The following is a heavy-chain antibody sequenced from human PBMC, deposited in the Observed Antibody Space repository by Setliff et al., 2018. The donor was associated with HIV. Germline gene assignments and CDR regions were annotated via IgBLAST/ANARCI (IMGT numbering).Heavy chain of an antibody. V-gene: IGHV4-39*01. CDR1: GAFISGSDYY. Sequence: SETMSLTCSVFGAFISGSDYYWGWIRQLPEKGLEWIGSIYYSGSAYRNPSLKSRVAMSVDTAKKQFSLKLTSLTGADTAVYYCVRVGGGSWLGIHYYYYMDVWGKGITVTVSS. J-gene: IGHJ6*03. D-gene: IGHD2-15*01. CDR2: IYYSGSA. CDR3: VRVGGGSWLGIHYYYYMDV.